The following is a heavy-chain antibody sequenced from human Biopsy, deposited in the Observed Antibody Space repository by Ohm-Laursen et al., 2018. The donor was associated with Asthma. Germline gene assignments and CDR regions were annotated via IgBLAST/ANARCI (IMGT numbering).Heavy chain of an antibody. CDR3: ARGQKSAGDRWFDP. CDR2: INPNSGGT. J-gene: IGHJ5*02. CDR1: GYTFIGCH. D-gene: IGHD6-13*01. V-gene: IGHV1-2*06. Sequence: ESLRISCKASGYTFIGCHIHWMRQAPGQGLEWMGRINPNSGGTNYAQKFQGRVTMTRDTSISTAYMEVSRLRSDDTAVYYCARGQKSAGDRWFDPWGQGTLVTVSS.